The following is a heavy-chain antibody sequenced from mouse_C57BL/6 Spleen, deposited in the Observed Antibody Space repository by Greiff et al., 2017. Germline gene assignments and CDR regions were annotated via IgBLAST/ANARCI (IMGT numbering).Heavy chain of an antibody. CDR2: IDPSDSYT. Sequence: VQLQQPGAELVRPGTSVKLSCKASGYTFTSYWMHWVKQRPGQGLEWIGVIDPSDSYTNYNQKFKGKATLTVDTSSSTAYMQLSSLTSEDSAVYYCARSRVVGDAMDYWGQGTSVTVSS. D-gene: IGHD1-1*01. CDR3: ARSRVVGDAMDY. V-gene: IGHV1-59*01. J-gene: IGHJ4*01. CDR1: GYTFTSYW.